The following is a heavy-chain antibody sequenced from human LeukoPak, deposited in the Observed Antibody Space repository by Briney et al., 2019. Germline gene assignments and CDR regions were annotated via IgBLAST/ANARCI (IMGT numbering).Heavy chain of an antibody. V-gene: IGHV4-34*01. D-gene: IGHD2-21*01. Sequence: KPSETLSLTCAVYGGSFSGYYWTWIRQPPGKGLEWIGEIKHSGSTNYNPSLKSRVTISVDTSKNQFSLQLNSVTPEDTAVYYCAVWENDYSGVVDVWSQGTKVIVSS. CDR1: GGSFSGYY. CDR2: IKHSGST. CDR3: AVWENDYSGVVDV. J-gene: IGHJ3*01.